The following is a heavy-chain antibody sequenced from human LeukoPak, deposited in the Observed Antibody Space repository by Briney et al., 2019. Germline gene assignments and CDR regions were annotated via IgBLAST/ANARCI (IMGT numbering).Heavy chain of an antibody. J-gene: IGHJ4*02. D-gene: IGHD2-15*01. Sequence: GESLRLSCAASGFIFSSYAMSWVRQAPGKGLEWVSAISSSGGRTYYADSVKGRFTISRDNSKNTLYLQMNSLRAEDTAVYYCAKGYCSGGSCYSGLFDYWGQGTLVTVSS. CDR1: GFIFSSYA. CDR2: ISSSGGRT. CDR3: AKGYCSGGSCYSGLFDY. V-gene: IGHV3-23*01.